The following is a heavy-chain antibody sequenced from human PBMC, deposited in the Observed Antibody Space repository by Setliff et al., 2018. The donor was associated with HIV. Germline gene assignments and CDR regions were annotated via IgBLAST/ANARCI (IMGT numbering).Heavy chain of an antibody. CDR2: IYYSGDT. Sequence: SETLSLTCGVSGYSIGSGYYWAWIRQPPGKGLEWIGYIYYSGDTYYNATLQSRATILLDTSKNQFFLTLTSVTAADTAVYFCARVPFGSGSYYFDFWGQGTLVTVSS. V-gene: IGHV4-38-2*01. CDR1: GYSIGSGYY. J-gene: IGHJ4*02. CDR3: ARVPFGSGSYYFDF. D-gene: IGHD3-10*01.